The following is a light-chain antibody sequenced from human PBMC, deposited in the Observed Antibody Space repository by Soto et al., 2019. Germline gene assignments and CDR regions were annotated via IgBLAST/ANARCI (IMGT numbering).Light chain of an antibody. CDR2: GAS. Sequence: EIVLTQSPGTLSLSPGEEATLSCRASQNVDSNCLAWYQQKPGQTPRLIIYGASGRADGIPHRFSGSGFGTDFTLTISKVEPEDFAVYYCQQYGTPRSVTFGQGTRL. CDR1: QNVDSNC. V-gene: IGKV3-20*01. CDR3: QQYGTPRSVT. J-gene: IGKJ5*01.